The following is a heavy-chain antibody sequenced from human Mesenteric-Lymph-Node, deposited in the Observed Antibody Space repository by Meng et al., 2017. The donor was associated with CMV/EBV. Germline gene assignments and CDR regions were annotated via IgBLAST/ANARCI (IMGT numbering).Heavy chain of an antibody. V-gene: IGHV3-30*02. J-gene: IGHJ4*02. CDR1: GFTFSSYG. D-gene: IGHD3-16*02. CDR2: IRYDGSNK. CDR3: AKDYVWGSYRYTGFDY. Sequence: GESLKISCAASGFTFSSYGMHWVRQAPGKGLEWVAFIRYDGSNKYYADSVKGRFTISRDNSKNTLHLQMNSLRAEDTAVYYCAKDYVWGSYRYTGFDYWGQGTLVTVSS.